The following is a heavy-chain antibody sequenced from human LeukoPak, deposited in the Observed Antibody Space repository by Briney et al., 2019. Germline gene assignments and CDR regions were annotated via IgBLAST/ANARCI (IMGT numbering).Heavy chain of an antibody. D-gene: IGHD1-14*01. CDR2: ISAYNGNT. CDR3: AREEPEKTFDY. V-gene: IGHV1-18*04. Sequence: ASVKVSCKASGYTFSSYYVHWVRQAPGQGLEWMGWISAYNGNTNYAQKLQGRVTMTTDTSTSTAYMELRSLRSDDTAVYYCAREEPEKTFDYWGQGTLVTVSS. J-gene: IGHJ4*02. CDR1: GYTFSSYY.